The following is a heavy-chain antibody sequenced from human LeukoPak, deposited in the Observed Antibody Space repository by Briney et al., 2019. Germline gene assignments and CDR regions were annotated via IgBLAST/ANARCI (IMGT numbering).Heavy chain of an antibody. CDR3: ARGGWELLYFDY. CDR2: ISAYNGNT. Sequence: ASVKVSCKASGYTFTSYGISWVRQARGQGLEWMGWISAYNGNTNYAQKFQGRVTMTRDTSISTAYMELSRLRSDDTAVYYCARGGWELLYFDYWGQGTLVTVSS. V-gene: IGHV1-18*01. J-gene: IGHJ4*02. CDR1: GYTFTSYG. D-gene: IGHD1-26*01.